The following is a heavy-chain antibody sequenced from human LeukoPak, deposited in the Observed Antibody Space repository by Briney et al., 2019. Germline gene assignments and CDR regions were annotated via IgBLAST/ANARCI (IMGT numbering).Heavy chain of an antibody. CDR2: IWYDGSNK. V-gene: IGHV3-33*01. Sequence: GGSLRLSCAASGFTFSSYGMHWVGQALGKGLEWVAVIWYDGSNKYYADSVKGRFTISRDNSKNTLYLQMNSLRAEDTAVYYCARGRGYDFVYWGQGTLVTVSS. CDR1: GFTFSSYG. D-gene: IGHD5-12*01. CDR3: ARGRGYDFVY. J-gene: IGHJ4*02.